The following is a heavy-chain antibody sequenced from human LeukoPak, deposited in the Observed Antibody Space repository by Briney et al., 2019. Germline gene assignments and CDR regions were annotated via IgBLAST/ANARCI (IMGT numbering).Heavy chain of an antibody. CDR1: GGTFSSYA. D-gene: IGHD3-9*01. J-gene: IGHJ5*02. CDR2: IIPLFGTA. CDR3: ARDRPHYDILTRDWFDP. V-gene: IGHV1-69*13. Sequence: GASVKVSFKASGGTFSSYAITWVRQAPGQGLEWMGGIIPLFGTANYAQKLQGRITITADESTSTAYIELSSLRSEDTAMYYCARDRPHYDILTRDWFDPWGQGTLVTVSS.